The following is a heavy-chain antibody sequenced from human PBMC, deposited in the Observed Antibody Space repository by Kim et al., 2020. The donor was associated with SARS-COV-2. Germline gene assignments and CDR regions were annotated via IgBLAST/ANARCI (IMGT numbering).Heavy chain of an antibody. CDR2: ISGGGGST. J-gene: IGHJ4*02. Sequence: GGSLRLSCVTSGFTFKTYAINWVRQAPGKGLEWVSGISGGGGSTYYADSVKGRFTISRDNSKNTLYLQMNSLRAEDTAVYYCAKELRMTTQTTGGDFFDYWGQGTLVTVSS. D-gene: IGHD4-17*01. V-gene: IGHV3-23*01. CDR3: AKELRMTTQTTGGDFFDY. CDR1: GFTFKTYA.